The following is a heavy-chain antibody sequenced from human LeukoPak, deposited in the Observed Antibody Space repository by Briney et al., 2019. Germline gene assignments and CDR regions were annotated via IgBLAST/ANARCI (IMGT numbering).Heavy chain of an antibody. J-gene: IGHJ4*02. Sequence: SETLSLTCTVSGGSISGSSYHWGWIRQPPGKGLEWIGSIYYSGSTYYNPPLKSRITISVDTSKNQFSLKLSSVTAADTAVYYSAREGPYSSSWSNFDYWGQGTLVTVSS. CDR2: IYYSGST. CDR1: GGSISGSSYH. V-gene: IGHV4-39*07. D-gene: IGHD6-13*01. CDR3: AREGPYSSSWSNFDY.